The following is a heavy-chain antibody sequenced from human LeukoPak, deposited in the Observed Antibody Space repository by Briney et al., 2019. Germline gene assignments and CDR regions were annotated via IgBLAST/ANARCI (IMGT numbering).Heavy chain of an antibody. V-gene: IGHV3-43*02. CDR1: GFTFVDYA. CDR3: ARDLKDCSGGSCYSGTPGGY. J-gene: IGHJ4*02. Sequence: GGSLRLPCAASGFTFVDYAMRWVHQPPGKGLEWVSLISGSGTTTYYTDSVKGRFTISRDNSRNSLYLQMNSLRTEDTAFYYCARDLKDCSGGSCYSGTPGGYWGQGTVVIVSS. CDR2: ISGSGTTT. D-gene: IGHD2-15*01.